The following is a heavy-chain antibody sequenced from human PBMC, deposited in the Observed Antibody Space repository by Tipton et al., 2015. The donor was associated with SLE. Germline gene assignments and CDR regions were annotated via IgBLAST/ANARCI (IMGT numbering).Heavy chain of an antibody. J-gene: IGHJ4*02. CDR3: ASAPHPYYFDY. Sequence: TLSLTCTVSGDTIDGNTYFWDWIRQPPGKGLMLIGYLYYTGTTNYNPSLKSRVTMSVDRSKNQFSLKVTSVTAADTAVYYCASAPHPYYFDYWGQGTLVTVSS. V-gene: IGHV4-61*05. CDR2: LYYTGTT. CDR1: GDTIDGNTYF.